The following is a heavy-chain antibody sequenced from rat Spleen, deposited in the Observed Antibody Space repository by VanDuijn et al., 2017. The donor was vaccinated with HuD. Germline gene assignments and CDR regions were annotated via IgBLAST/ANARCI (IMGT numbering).Heavy chain of an antibody. CDR3: ARAGYLRDWYFDF. D-gene: IGHD2-2*01. V-gene: IGHV5-29*01. Sequence: EVQLVESGGGLVQPGRSLKLSCAASGFTFSDYGVAWVRQAPTTGLEWVATISYGDSSGHSGTYYRDSVRGRFTISRDDAKSTLSLQMSKLGSEDTATYYCARAGYLRDWYFDFWGPGTVVTVSS. CDR1: GFTFSDYG. J-gene: IGHJ1*01. CDR2: ISYGDSSGHSGT.